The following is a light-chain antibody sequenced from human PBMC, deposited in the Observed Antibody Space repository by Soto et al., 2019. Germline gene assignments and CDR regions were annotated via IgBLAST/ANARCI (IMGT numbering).Light chain of an antibody. V-gene: IGLV2-8*01. CDR1: SSDVGGYNY. CDR3: SSYAGSNAV. Sequence: QSALTQPPSASGSPGQSVTISCTGTSSDVGGYNYVSWYQQHPGKAPKLMIYEVSKRPSGVPDRFSGSKSGSTASLTVSGLQADDEADYYCSSYAGSNAVFGGGTKLTVL. J-gene: IGLJ2*01. CDR2: EVS.